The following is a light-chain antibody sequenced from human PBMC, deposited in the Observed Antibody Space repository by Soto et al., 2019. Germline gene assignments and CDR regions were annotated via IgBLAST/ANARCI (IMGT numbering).Light chain of an antibody. V-gene: IGKV1-9*01. CDR3: QQLNSYPRT. CDR2: AAS. J-gene: IGKJ1*01. Sequence: DIQLTQSPSVLSASVGDRVTITCRASQGINSYLALYQQKPGKVPKLLIYAASTLHSGVPSRFSGSGSGTEFTLTISSLQPEDFATDYGQQLNSYPRTFGQGTKVEIK. CDR1: QGINSY.